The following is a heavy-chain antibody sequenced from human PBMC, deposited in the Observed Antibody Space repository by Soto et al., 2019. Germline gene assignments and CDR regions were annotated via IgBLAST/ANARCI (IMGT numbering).Heavy chain of an antibody. CDR1: GFMFSGYW. Sequence: EVQLVESGGGLVQPGGSLRLSCAASGFMFSGYWMSWLRQAPGKGLEWLSNIRGDGNDKNYVGSVKGRFTNSRDNAKNSLYLEMSSLRVEDTAVYYCARGWRIRGLPGIVLDIWAKGHWSPSLQ. D-gene: IGHD1-26*01. CDR3: ARGWRIRGLPGIVLDI. V-gene: IGHV3-7*01. J-gene: IGHJ3*02. CDR2: IRGDGNDK.